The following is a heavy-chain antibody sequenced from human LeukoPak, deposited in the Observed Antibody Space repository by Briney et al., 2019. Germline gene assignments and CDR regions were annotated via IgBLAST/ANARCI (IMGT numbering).Heavy chain of an antibody. CDR1: GGSISSGDYY. CDR2: IYYSGST. J-gene: IGHJ4*02. CDR3: ARATGSTIFGVVIIRTFDY. Sequence: PSETLSLTCTVSGGSISSGDYYWSWIRQPPGKGLEWIGYIYYSGSTYYNPSLKSRVTISVDTSKNQFSLKLSSVTAADTAVYYCARATGSTIFGVVIIRTFDYWGQGTLVTVSS. V-gene: IGHV4-30-4*08. D-gene: IGHD3-3*01.